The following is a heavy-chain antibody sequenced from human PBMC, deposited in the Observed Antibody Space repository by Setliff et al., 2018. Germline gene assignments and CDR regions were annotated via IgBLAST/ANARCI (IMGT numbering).Heavy chain of an antibody. D-gene: IGHD6-19*01. V-gene: IGHV4-34*01. Sequence: TLSLPCAVYGGSFSGYYWSWIRQPPGKGLEWIGEINHSGSTNYNPSLKSRVTISVDTSKNQFSLKLSSVTAADTAVYYCARGYGYSSGWYRVYFDYWGQGTLVTV. J-gene: IGHJ4*02. CDR1: GGSFSGYY. CDR3: ARGYGYSSGWYRVYFDY. CDR2: INHSGST.